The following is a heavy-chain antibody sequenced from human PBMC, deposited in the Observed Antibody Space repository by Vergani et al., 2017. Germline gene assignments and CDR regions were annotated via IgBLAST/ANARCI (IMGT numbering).Heavy chain of an antibody. V-gene: IGHV4-4*07. CDR3: ARVNPPGWYFDL. J-gene: IGHJ2*01. CDR1: GGSISSYY. Sequence: QVQLQESGPGLVKPSQTLSLTCTVSGGSISSYYWSWIRQPAGKGLEWIGRIYTSGSTNYNPSLKSRGTMSVDTSKNQSSLKLSSVPAADTAVYYCARVNPPGWYFDLWGRGTLVTVSS. CDR2: IYTSGST.